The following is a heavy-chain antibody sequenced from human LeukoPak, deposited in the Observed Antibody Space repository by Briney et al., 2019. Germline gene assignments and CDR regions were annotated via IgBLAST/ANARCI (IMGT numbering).Heavy chain of an antibody. Sequence: GGSLRLSCAASGFPFTNYAMSWVRQAPGKGLEWVSSISSSSYIYYADSVKGRFTISRDNAKNSLYLQMNSLRAEDTAVYYCARADGDSSYGMDVWGQGTTVTVSS. CDR2: ISSSSYI. CDR3: ARADGDSSYGMDV. V-gene: IGHV3-21*01. J-gene: IGHJ6*02. CDR1: GFPFTNYA. D-gene: IGHD4-17*01.